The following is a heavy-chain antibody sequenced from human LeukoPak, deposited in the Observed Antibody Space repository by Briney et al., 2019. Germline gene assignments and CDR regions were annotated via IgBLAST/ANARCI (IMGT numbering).Heavy chain of an antibody. CDR1: GYTFTIYG. D-gene: IGHD4-23*01. Sequence: ASVKLSCKASGYTFTIYGISWVRHAPGQGLEWMGWISAYNGNTNYAQKLQVRATMTTDTSTTTAPMALRILSSDDLVVFYWYRRPVASHYFDNWGQGTLVTVSS. CDR3: YRRPVASHYFDN. J-gene: IGHJ4*01. CDR2: ISAYNGNT. V-gene: IGHV1-18*03.